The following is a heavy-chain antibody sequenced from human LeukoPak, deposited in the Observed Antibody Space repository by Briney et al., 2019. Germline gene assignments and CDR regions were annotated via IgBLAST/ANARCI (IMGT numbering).Heavy chain of an antibody. V-gene: IGHV3-15*01. CDR1: GFTFCNAW. J-gene: IGHJ4*02. CDR3: TIEDSSGYSGQIDY. D-gene: IGHD3-22*01. CDR2: IKSKTDGETT. Sequence: GGSLRLSCAASGFTFCNAWMRWVRQAPGKGGEWVGRIKSKTDGETTDYAALVKGRFTISRDDSKNTLYLQMNSLKTEDTAVYYCTIEDSSGYSGQIDYWGQGTLVTVSS.